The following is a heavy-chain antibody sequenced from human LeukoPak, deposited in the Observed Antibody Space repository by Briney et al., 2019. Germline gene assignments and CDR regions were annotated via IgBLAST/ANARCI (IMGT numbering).Heavy chain of an antibody. CDR2: IYTSGST. Sequence: PSETLSLTCSVSGGSISSYYWSWIRQPAGKGLEWIGRIYTSGSTNYNPSLKSRATMSVDTSKNQFSLKLSSVTAADTAVYYCARDDFWSGYRAFDIWGQGTMVTVSS. CDR3: ARDDFWSGYRAFDI. J-gene: IGHJ3*02. V-gene: IGHV4-4*07. D-gene: IGHD3-3*01. CDR1: GGSISSYY.